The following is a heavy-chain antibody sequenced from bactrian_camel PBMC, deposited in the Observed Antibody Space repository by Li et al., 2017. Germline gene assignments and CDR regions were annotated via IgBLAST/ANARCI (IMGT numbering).Heavy chain of an antibody. D-gene: IGHD1*01. Sequence: HVQLVESGGGSVQVGGSLNLSCTASGYTSERYCMGWFRQAPGKERKGVAGIARYGTTTYAESVKGRFTISKDNAKITVYLQLNSLKPEDTAMYYCALRQSLYCAKRRPMRAADFDDWGQGTQVTVS. CDR1: GYTSERYC. CDR2: IARYGTT. V-gene: IGHV3S63*01. CDR3: ALRQSLYCAKRRPMRAADFDD. J-gene: IGHJ6*01.